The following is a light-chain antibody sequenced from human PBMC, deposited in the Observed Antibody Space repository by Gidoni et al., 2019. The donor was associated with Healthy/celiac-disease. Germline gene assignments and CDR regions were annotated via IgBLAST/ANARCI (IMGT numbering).Light chain of an antibody. CDR2: AAS. CDR1: QSISSY. Sequence: EIQMTQSPSSLSASVGDRVTITCRASQSISSYLNWYQQKPGKAPKLLIYAASSLQRGVPSRFSGSGSVTDFTLTISSLQPEDFATYYCQQSYSTPRTFGQGTKVEIK. J-gene: IGKJ1*01. V-gene: IGKV1-39*01. CDR3: QQSYSTPRT.